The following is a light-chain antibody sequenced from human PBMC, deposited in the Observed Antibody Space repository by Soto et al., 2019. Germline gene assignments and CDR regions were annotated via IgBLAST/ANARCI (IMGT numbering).Light chain of an antibody. Sequence: EIVLTQSPGTLSLSPGERATLSCRASQSVSSSYLAWYQQKPGQAPRLLIYGASTRATGIPARFSGSRSGTDFTLTISSLEPEDFAVYYCQQRSNWPLTFGGGTKVDIK. CDR2: GAS. CDR3: QQRSNWPLT. V-gene: IGKV3D-20*02. CDR1: QSVSSSY. J-gene: IGKJ4*01.